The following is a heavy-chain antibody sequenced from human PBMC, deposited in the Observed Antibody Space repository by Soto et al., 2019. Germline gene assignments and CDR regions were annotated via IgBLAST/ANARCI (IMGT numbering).Heavy chain of an antibody. Sequence: PGGSLRLSCAGSGFTFSDYYMSWIRQAPGQGLEWVSYMSSSGETIYYADSMKGRFTISRDNAKNSLYLQMDSLRGEDTAVYYCARDSRYSYGVGGFFDPWGQGTVVTVSS. CDR3: ARDSRYSYGVGGFFDP. CDR1: GFTFSDYY. CDR2: MSSSGETI. J-gene: IGHJ5*02. D-gene: IGHD5-18*01. V-gene: IGHV3-11*01.